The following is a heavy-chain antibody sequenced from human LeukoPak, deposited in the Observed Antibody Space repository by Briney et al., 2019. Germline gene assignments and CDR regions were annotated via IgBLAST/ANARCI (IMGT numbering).Heavy chain of an antibody. V-gene: IGHV4-39*01. CDR3: ARLPMYYYGSGSSFDY. CDR1: GGSISSSSYY. D-gene: IGHD3-10*01. J-gene: IGHJ4*02. CDR2: IYYSGST. Sequence: KSSETLSLTCTVSGGSISSSSYYWGWIRQPPGKGLEWIGRIYYSGSTYYNPSLKSRVTISVDTSKNQFSLKLSSVTAADTAVYYCARLPMYYYGSGSSFDYWGQGTLVTVSS.